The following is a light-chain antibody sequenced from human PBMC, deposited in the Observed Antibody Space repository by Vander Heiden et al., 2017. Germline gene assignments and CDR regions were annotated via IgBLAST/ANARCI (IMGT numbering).Light chain of an antibody. CDR1: QSVLYSSNNKNC. CDR2: WAS. Sequence: DIVMTQSPDSLAVSLGERATINCKSSQSVLYSSNNKNCLAWYQQKPGQSPKLLIYWASTRESGVTDRFSGSGSGTDFTLTISSLQAEDVAVYYCQQYYSTPLTFGGGTKVEIK. CDR3: QQYYSTPLT. J-gene: IGKJ4*01. V-gene: IGKV4-1*01.